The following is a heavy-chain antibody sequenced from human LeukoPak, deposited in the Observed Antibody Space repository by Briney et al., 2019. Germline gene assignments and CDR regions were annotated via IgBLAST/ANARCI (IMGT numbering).Heavy chain of an antibody. CDR2: ISGSGGST. CDR1: GFTFSSYA. V-gene: IGHV3-23*01. Sequence: GGSLRLSCAASGFTFSSYAMSWVRQAPGKGLEWVSAISGSGGSTYYADSVKGRFTISRDNSKNTVYLQMNSLSADDTAVYYCAKATNIAMVGFDYWGQGTLVTVSS. J-gene: IGHJ4*02. CDR3: AKATNIAMVGFDY. D-gene: IGHD5-18*01.